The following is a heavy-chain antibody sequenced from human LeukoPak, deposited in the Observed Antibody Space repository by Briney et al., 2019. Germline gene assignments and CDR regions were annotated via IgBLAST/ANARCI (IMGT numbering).Heavy chain of an antibody. Sequence: GESLKIFCKGSGYSFTTYGITWVRQMPGKGLEWMGKIDPSDSYTDYSPSFQGHITISADKSISTAYLQWSSLKASDTAMYYCARLEHSSTWYTDWGQGTLVTVSS. CDR3: ARLEHSSTWYTD. V-gene: IGHV5-10-1*01. CDR2: IDPSDSYT. J-gene: IGHJ4*02. D-gene: IGHD6-13*01. CDR1: GYSFTTYG.